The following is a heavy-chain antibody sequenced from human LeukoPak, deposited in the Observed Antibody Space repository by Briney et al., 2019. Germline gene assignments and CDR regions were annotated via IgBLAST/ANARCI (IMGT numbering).Heavy chain of an antibody. J-gene: IGHJ3*02. CDR2: INVGNGNT. CDR3: ATRTPLIYFDVFDI. D-gene: IGHD3-16*01. CDR1: GYTFTAYA. Sequence: ASVKVSCKASGYTFTAYAINWVRQAPGQRLEWMGWINVGNGNTKYSQKFQGRVTFTRDTSANTAYMELSSLRSEDTAVYYCATRTPLIYFDVFDIWGQGTLVTVSS. V-gene: IGHV1-3*01.